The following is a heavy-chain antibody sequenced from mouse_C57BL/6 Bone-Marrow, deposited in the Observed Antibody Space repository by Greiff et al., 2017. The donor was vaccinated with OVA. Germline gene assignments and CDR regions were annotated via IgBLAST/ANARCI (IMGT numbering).Heavy chain of an antibody. J-gene: IGHJ3*01. CDR1: GYSFTDYN. Sequence: EVQLQQSGPELVKPGASVKISCKASGYSFTDYNMNWVKQSNGKSLEWIGVINPNYGTTSYNQKFKGKATLTVDQSSSTAYMQLNSLTSEDSAVYYCAREGAPYYSNYVAWFAYWGQGTLVTVSA. CDR3: AREGAPYYSNYVAWFAY. CDR2: INPNYGTT. D-gene: IGHD2-5*01. V-gene: IGHV1-39*01.